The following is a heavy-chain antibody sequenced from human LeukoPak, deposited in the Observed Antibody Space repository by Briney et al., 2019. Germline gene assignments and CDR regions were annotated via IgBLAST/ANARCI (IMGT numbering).Heavy chain of an antibody. D-gene: IGHD6-13*01. J-gene: IGHJ6*03. CDR1: GYTFTSYA. V-gene: IGHV7-4-1*02. CDR2: INTNTGNP. Sequence: ASVKVPCKASGYTFTSYAMNWVRQAPGQGLEWMGWINTNTGNPTYAQGFTGRFVFSLDTSVSTAYLQISSLKAEDTAVYYCARAIAAADHYYYYMDVWGKGTTVTVSS. CDR3: ARAIAAADHYYYYMDV.